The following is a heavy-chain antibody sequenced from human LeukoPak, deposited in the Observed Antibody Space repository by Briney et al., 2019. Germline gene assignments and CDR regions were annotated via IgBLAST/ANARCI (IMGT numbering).Heavy chain of an antibody. V-gene: IGHV1-46*01. CDR3: ARDNSVGDVAWWFDP. CDR1: GYTFTSYY. D-gene: IGHD1-26*01. CDR2: INPSGGST. Sequence: ASVKVSCQASGYTFTSYYMHWVRQAPGQGLEWMGIINPSGGSTSYAQKFQGRVTMTRDMSTSTVYMDLSSLRSEDTAVYYCARDNSVGDVAWWFDPWGQGTLVTVSS. J-gene: IGHJ5*02.